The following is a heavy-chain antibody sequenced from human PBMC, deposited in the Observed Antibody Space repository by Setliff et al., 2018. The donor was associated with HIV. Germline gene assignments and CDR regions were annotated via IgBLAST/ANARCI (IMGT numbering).Heavy chain of an antibody. CDR2: IIPIFGTA. J-gene: IGHJ4*02. D-gene: IGHD3-10*01. V-gene: IGHV1-69*13. Sequence: ASVKVSCKASGGTFSSYAISWVRQAPGQGLEWMGGIIPIFGTANYAQKFQGRVTITADESTGTAYMELSSLRSEDTAVYYCARDKADYYGSGSYLDYWGQGTLVT. CDR1: GGTFSSYA. CDR3: ARDKADYYGSGSYLDY.